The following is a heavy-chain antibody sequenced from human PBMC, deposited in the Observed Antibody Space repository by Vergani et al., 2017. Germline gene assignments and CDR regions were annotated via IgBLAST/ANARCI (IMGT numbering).Heavy chain of an antibody. CDR3: AKFSENIVVVTAIHGGLDY. CDR2: IYSGGST. CDR1: GGSISSGGYY. D-gene: IGHD2-21*02. J-gene: IGHJ4*02. V-gene: IGHV3-53*01. Sequence: VQLQESGPGLVKPSQTLSLTCTVSGGSISSGGYYWSWIRQHPGKGLEWVSVIYSGGSTYYADSVKGRFTISRDNSRNTLYLQMNSLRAEDTAVYYCAKFSENIVVVTAIHGGLDYWGQGTLVAVSS.